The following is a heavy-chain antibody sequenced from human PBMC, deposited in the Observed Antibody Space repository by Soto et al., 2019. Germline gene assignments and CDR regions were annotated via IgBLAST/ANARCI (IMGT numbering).Heavy chain of an antibody. J-gene: IGHJ4*02. Sequence: SETLSLTCTVXXXSXSSGDXXXGXXXQPPGKGLEWIGYIYYSGSTYYNPSLKSRVTISVDTSKNQFSLKLSSVTAADTAVYYCAANGGNVDYFDYWGQGTLVTVXS. V-gene: IGHV4-30-4*01. D-gene: IGHD3-16*01. CDR3: AANGGNVDYFDY. CDR2: IYYSGST. CDR1: XXSXSSGDXX.